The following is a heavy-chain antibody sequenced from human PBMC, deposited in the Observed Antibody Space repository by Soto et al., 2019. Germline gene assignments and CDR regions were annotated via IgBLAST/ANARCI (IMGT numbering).Heavy chain of an antibody. CDR2: ISSSGSTI. CDR3: ARERPYYDILTGYSGFLDY. Sequence: QVQLVESGGGLVKPGGSLRLSCAASGFTFSDYYMSWIRQAPGKGLEWVSYISSSGSTIYYADSEKGRFTISRDNAKNSLYLQMNSLRAEDTAVYYCARERPYYDILTGYSGFLDYWGQGTLVTVSS. J-gene: IGHJ4*02. D-gene: IGHD3-9*01. CDR1: GFTFSDYY. V-gene: IGHV3-11*01.